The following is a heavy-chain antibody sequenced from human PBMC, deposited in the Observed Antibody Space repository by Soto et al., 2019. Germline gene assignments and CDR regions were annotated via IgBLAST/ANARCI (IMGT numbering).Heavy chain of an antibody. CDR1: GGTFSSYA. CDR3: ARVVGFAIAVGFYYYYGTDV. V-gene: IGHV1-69*05. Sequence: ASVKVSCTASGGTFSSYAISWVRQAPGQGLEWMGGIIPIFGTANYAQKFQGRVTMTRNTSISTAYMELSSLRSEDTAVYYCARVVGFAIAVGFYYYYGTDVWGQGTTVTVSS. D-gene: IGHD6-19*01. CDR2: IIPIFGTA. J-gene: IGHJ6*02.